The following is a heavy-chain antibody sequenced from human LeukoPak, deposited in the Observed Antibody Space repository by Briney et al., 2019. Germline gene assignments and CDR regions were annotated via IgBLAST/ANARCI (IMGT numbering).Heavy chain of an antibody. CDR1: GYSISSGYY. D-gene: IGHD3-22*01. V-gene: IGHV4-38-2*02. J-gene: IGHJ5*02. Sequence: SETLSLTCTVSGYSISSGYYWGWIRQPPGKGLEWIGSIYHSGSTYYNPSLKSRVTIPVDTSMNQFSLKLSSVTAADTAVYYCARDIRAVVVIKNWFDPWGQGTLVTVSS. CDR2: IYHSGST. CDR3: ARDIRAVVVIKNWFDP.